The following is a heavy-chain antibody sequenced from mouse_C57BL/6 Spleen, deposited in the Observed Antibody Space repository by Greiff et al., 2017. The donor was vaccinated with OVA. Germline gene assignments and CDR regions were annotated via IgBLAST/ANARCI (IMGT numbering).Heavy chain of an antibody. Sequence: QVQLQQSGPGLVQPSQSLSITCTVSGFSLTSYGVHWVRQSPGKGLEWLGVIWRGGSTDYNAAFISRLSISKNNSKSQVFFKMNSLQADDTARYYCDSNWVWYFDVWGTGTTVTVSS. CDR1: GFSLTSYG. CDR3: DSNWVWYFDV. D-gene: IGHD4-1*01. J-gene: IGHJ1*03. CDR2: IWRGGST. V-gene: IGHV2-2*01.